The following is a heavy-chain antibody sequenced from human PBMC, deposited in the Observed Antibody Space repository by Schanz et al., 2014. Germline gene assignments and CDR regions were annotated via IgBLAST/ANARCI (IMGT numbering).Heavy chain of an antibody. CDR1: GYTFTGSY. J-gene: IGHJ4*02. CDR3: ARGDRIVDY. Sequence: QVQLVQSGAEVKKPGASVKVSCKASGYTFTGSYMYWMRQAPGQGLEWVGRINPNSGGAHYAQKFQGRVTMTTDTSVSPAYMELSRLTSDDTAVYYCARGDRIVDYWGQGTLVTVSS. V-gene: IGHV1-2*06. CDR2: INPNSGGA. D-gene: IGHD3-22*01.